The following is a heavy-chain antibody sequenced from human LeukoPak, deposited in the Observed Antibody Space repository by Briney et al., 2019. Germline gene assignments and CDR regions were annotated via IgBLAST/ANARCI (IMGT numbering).Heavy chain of an antibody. D-gene: IGHD3-10*01. CDR1: GYTFTGYY. J-gene: IGHJ6*03. V-gene: IGHV1-2*02. CDR3: ARDQYYYGSGSYYYMDV. CDR2: IKPNSGGT. Sequence: ASVKVSCKASGYTFTGYYMHWVRQAPGQGLEWMGWIKPNSGGTNYAQKFQGRVTMTRDTSISTAYMELSRLRSDDTAVYYCARDQYYYGSGSYYYMDVWGKGTTVTISS.